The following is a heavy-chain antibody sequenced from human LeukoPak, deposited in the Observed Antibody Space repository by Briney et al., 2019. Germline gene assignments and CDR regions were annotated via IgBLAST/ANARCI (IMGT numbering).Heavy chain of an antibody. J-gene: IGHJ4*02. CDR3: ARAYYYDSSVSCADY. CDR1: GFTFSSYW. Sequence: GGSLRLSCAVSGFTFSSYWMHWVRQAPGKGLELVSRINSDGSSASYADSVKGRFTISRDNAKNTLYLQMNSLRAEDTAVYYCARAYYYDSSVSCADYWDQGTLVSVCS. V-gene: IGHV3-74*01. D-gene: IGHD3-22*01. CDR2: INSDGSSA.